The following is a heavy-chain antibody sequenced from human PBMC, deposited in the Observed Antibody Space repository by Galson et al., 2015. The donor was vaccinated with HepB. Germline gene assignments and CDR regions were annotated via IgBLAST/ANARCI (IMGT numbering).Heavy chain of an antibody. J-gene: IGHJ4*02. CDR2: ISSSSSTI. Sequence: SLRLSCAASGFTFSSYSMNWVRQAPGKGLEWVSYISSSSSTIYYADSVKGRFTISRDNSKNTLYLQMNSLRAEDTAVYYCAKDRFGYSSSWYYFDYWGQGTLVTVSS. D-gene: IGHD6-13*01. CDR3: AKDRFGYSSSWYYFDY. V-gene: IGHV3-48*01. CDR1: GFTFSSYS.